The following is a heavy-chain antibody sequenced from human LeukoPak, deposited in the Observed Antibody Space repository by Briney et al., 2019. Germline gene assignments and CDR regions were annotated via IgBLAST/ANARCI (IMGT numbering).Heavy chain of an antibody. CDR3: ARQSRGGSGSYRY. CDR1: GYTFTSYA. V-gene: IGHV1-3*01. D-gene: IGHD3-10*01. CDR2: ITVGNGNT. J-gene: IGHJ4*02. Sequence: ASVKVSCKASGYTFTSYAMHWVRQAPGQSPEWMGWITVGNGNTKYLQKFQDRVTFTRGTSASTAYMELSSLRFEDTAVYYCARQSRGGSGSYRYWGQGTLVTVSS.